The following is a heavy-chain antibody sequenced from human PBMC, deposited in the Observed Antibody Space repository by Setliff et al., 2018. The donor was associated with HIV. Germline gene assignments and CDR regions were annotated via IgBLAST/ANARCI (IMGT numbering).Heavy chain of an antibody. J-gene: IGHJ3*02. D-gene: IGHD2-2*01. Sequence: ASVKVSCKASGYTFTGYDIHWVRQAPGQGLEWMGRISPNSGGTNYAQKFQGRVTITRDTSISTTYMELSRLTSDDTAVYYCASDIAVIPAASQVGGFDIWGQGTMVTVSS. CDR1: GYTFTGYD. CDR2: ISPNSGGT. V-gene: IGHV1-2*06. CDR3: ASDIAVIPAASQVGGFDI.